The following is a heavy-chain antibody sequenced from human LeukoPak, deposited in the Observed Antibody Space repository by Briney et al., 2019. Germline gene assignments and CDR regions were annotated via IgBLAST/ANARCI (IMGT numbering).Heavy chain of an antibody. V-gene: IGHV3-74*01. CDR2: ISSDGTII. Sequence: GGSLRLSCEASGFTFSRYWMYWVRQAPRKGLVWVARISSDGTIINYADSVRGRFTISRDNAKNTLYLQMNSLRVEDTAVYYCVKDWSWSFDYWGQGALVTVSS. CDR3: VKDWSWSFDY. J-gene: IGHJ4*02. D-gene: IGHD6-13*01. CDR1: GFTFSRYW.